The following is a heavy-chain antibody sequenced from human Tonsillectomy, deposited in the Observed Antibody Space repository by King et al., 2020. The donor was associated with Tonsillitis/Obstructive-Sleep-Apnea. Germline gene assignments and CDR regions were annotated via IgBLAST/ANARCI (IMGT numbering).Heavy chain of an antibody. CDR1: GGSISSNHW. Sequence: VQLQESGPGLVKPSGTLSLTCAVSGGSISSNHWWSWVRQPPGKGLEWIGEIYRSGSTNYNPSLKSRVTISLDKSRNQFSLKLSSVAAADTAVYYCARVEXYXXSIXLXYXXXXXXQGTLVTVSS. V-gene: IGHV4-4*02. D-gene: IGHD3-22*01. CDR2: IYRSGST. CDR3: ARVEXYXXSIXLXYXXXX. J-gene: IGHJ4*02.